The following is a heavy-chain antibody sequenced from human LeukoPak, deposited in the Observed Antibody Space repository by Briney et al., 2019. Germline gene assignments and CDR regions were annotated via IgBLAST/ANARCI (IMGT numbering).Heavy chain of an antibody. D-gene: IGHD3-9*01. Sequence: GGSLRLSCAASGFTFSSYSMNWVRQAPGKGLEWVSYISSSSSTIYYADSVKGRFTISRDNAKNSLYLQMNSLRAEDTAVYYCARATYYDILTGYYNDYWGQGTLVTVSS. V-gene: IGHV3-48*04. J-gene: IGHJ4*02. CDR3: ARATYYDILTGYYNDY. CDR2: ISSSSSTI. CDR1: GFTFSSYS.